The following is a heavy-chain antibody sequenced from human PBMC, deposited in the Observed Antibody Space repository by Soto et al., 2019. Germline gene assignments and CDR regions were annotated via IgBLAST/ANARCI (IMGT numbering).Heavy chain of an antibody. Sequence: ASVKVSCKASGYTFTGYYMHWVRQAPGQGLEWMGWINPNGGGTNYAQKFQGWVTMTRDTSISTAYMELSRLRSDDTAVYYCARVEVVRGRTYYGIDVWGQGTTVTVSS. CDR2: INPNGGGT. J-gene: IGHJ6*02. CDR3: ARVEVVRGRTYYGIDV. D-gene: IGHD3-10*01. CDR1: GYTFTGYY. V-gene: IGHV1-2*04.